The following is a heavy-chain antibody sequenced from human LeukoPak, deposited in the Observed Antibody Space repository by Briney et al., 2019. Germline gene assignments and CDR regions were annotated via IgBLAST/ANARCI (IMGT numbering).Heavy chain of an antibody. Sequence: PGESLKISCKGSGYSFTSYWIGWVRQMPGKCLEWMGIIYPGDSDTRYSPSFQGQVTISADKSISTAYLQWSSLKASDTAMYYCARSTSSGYYSRSMDVWGKGTTVTVSS. D-gene: IGHD3-22*01. J-gene: IGHJ6*03. CDR1: GYSFTSYW. CDR2: IYPGDSDT. V-gene: IGHV5-51*03. CDR3: ARSTSSGYYSRSMDV.